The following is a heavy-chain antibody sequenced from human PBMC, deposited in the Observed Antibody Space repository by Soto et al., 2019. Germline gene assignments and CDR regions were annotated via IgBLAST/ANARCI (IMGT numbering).Heavy chain of an antibody. CDR1: GGSISSYY. J-gene: IGHJ4*02. V-gene: IGHV4-59*01. CDR2: IYYSGST. CDR3: ARGPRDFWSGHYTDY. D-gene: IGHD3-3*01. Sequence: SETLSLTCPVSGGSISSYYWSWIREPPGKGLEWIGYIYYSGSTNYNPSLKSRVTISVDTSKNQFSLKLSSVTAADTAVYYCARGPRDFWSGHYTDYWGQGTLVTVSS.